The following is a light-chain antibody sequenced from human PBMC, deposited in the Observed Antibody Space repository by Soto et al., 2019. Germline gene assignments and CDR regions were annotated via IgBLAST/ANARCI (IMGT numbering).Light chain of an antibody. CDR2: LGS. J-gene: IGKJ4*01. CDR1: QSLLHSNGCNY. Sequence: DIVMTQSPLSLPVTPGEPASISCRCSQSLLHSNGCNYLDWYLQKPGQSPQLLIYLGSNRASGVPDRFSGSGSGTDFTLKISRVEAEDVEVYYCMQALQTPLTFGGGTKVEIK. CDR3: MQALQTPLT. V-gene: IGKV2-28*01.